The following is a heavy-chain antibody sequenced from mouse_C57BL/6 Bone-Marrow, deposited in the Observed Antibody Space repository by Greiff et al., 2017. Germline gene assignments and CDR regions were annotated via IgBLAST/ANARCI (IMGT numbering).Heavy chain of an antibody. V-gene: IGHV1-4*01. CDR3: AKAKCITRVVPPDY. CDR1: GYTFTSYT. J-gene: IGHJ2*01. CDR2: INPSSGNT. Sequence: VQLQQSGAELARPGASVKMSCKASGYTFTSYTMHWVKQRPGQGLEWIGYINPSSGNTKYNQKFKDKATLTADKSSSTAYMKMSSLTSEDSAVYYCAKAKCITRVVPPDYWGRGTTLTVSS. D-gene: IGHD1-1*01.